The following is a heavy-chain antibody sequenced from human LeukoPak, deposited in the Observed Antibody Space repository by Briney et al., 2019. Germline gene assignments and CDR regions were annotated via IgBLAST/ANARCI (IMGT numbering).Heavy chain of an antibody. CDR3: ARAGYSSSWYDY. CDR2: ISSSGSTI. CDR1: GFTFSSYE. Sequence: GGSLRLSCAASGFTFSSYEMNWVRQAPGKGLEWVSYISSSGSTIYYADSVKGRFAISRDNAKNSLYLQMNSLRAEDTALYYCARAGYSSSWYDYWGQGTLVTVSS. J-gene: IGHJ4*02. V-gene: IGHV3-48*03. D-gene: IGHD6-13*01.